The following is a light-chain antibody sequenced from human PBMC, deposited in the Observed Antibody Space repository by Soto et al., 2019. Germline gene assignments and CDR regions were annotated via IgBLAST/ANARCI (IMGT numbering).Light chain of an antibody. V-gene: IGLV2-14*01. Sequence: HSVLTQPASVFGSPGQSITISCTGTSRDVGGYNYVSWYQQHPGKAPKLMIYDVSNRPSGVSNRFSGSKSGNTASLTISGLQAEDEADYYCSSYTSSSTLGVFGTGTKVTVL. J-gene: IGLJ1*01. CDR2: DVS. CDR3: SSYTSSSTLGV. CDR1: SRDVGGYNY.